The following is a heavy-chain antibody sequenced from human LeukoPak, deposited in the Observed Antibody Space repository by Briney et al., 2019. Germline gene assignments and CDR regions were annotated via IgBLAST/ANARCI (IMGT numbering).Heavy chain of an antibody. J-gene: IGHJ4*02. V-gene: IGHV3-11*04. CDR2: ISSGGDII. CDR3: TREDYYYASGH. CDR1: GFTFTDHY. Sequence: GGSRRLSCAASGFTFTDHYMSWVRQAPGKGLEWVSYISSGGDIIYYADSVKGRFTISRDNAKNSLFLQMNSLRAEDTAVYYCTREDYYYASGHWAQGTLVTVSS. D-gene: IGHD3-10*01.